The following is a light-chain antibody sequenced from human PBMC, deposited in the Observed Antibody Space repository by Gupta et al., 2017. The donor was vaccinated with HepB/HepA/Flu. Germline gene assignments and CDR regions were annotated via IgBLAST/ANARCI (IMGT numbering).Light chain of an antibody. J-gene: IGLJ2*01. CDR1: SLRSYY. CDR2: GKN. V-gene: IGLV3-19*01. CDR3: NSRDSSSNHVV. Sequence: SSELTQDPAVSVALGQTVRITCQGDSLRSYYASWYQQKPGQAPVLVIYGKNNRPSGIPDRFSGSSSGTKASLTIXGXQAEDEXDYYCNSRDSSSNHVVFGGGTKLTVL.